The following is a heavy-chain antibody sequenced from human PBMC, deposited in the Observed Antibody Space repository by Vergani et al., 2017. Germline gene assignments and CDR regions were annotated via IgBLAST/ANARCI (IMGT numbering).Heavy chain of an antibody. Sequence: QVQLQESGPGLVKPSQTLSLTCTVSGGSISRDNYYWSRIRPPPGKGLEWIGYIYYSGFTYYNPSLKSRVSISVDTSKNQFSLKLSSVTAADTAVYYCARYSGGDSEYFQHWGQGTLVTVSA. CDR1: GGSISRDNYY. D-gene: IGHD1-26*01. V-gene: IGHV4-30-4*01. CDR2: IYYSGFT. J-gene: IGHJ1*01. CDR3: ARYSGGDSEYFQH.